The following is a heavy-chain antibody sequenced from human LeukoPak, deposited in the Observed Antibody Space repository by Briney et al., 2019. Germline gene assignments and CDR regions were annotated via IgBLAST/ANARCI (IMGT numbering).Heavy chain of an antibody. Sequence: SETLSLTCTVSGGSISSSSYYWGWIRQPPGKGLEWIGNIYYSGSTYYNPSLKSRVTISVDTSKNQFSLKLSSVTAADTAVYYCARERVENYYDSSGYADYWGQGTLVTVSS. CDR2: IYYSGST. CDR1: GGSISSSSYY. V-gene: IGHV4-39*07. CDR3: ARERVENYYDSSGYADY. J-gene: IGHJ4*02. D-gene: IGHD3-22*01.